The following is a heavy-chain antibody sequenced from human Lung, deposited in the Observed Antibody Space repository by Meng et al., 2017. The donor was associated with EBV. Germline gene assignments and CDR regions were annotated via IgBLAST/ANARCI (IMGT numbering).Heavy chain of an antibody. V-gene: IGHV1-3*01. J-gene: IGHJ4*02. Sequence: QVQLVQSGAEVKKPGASVKVSCKASGYSFTTYAMHWVRQAPGQRLEWMGWINAGNGNTKYSEKFQSRVTITRDTAASTAYMELSSLRSEDTAVYYCARDEGGWLTAPDYWGQGTLVTVSS. CDR3: ARDEGGWLTAPDY. D-gene: IGHD5-24*01. CDR1: GYSFTTYA. CDR2: INAGNGNT.